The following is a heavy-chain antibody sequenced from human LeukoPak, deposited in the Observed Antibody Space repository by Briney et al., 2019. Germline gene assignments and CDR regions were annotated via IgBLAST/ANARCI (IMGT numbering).Heavy chain of an antibody. CDR2: ISSSSSYI. V-gene: IGHV3-21*01. CDR1: GFTFSSYS. Sequence: GGSLRLSCAASGFTFSSYSMNWVRQAPGKGLEWVSSISSSSSYIYYADSVKGRFTITRDNAKDSLYLQMNSLRAEDTAVYYCARGGYKYDFDYWGQGTLVTVAS. CDR3: ARGGYKYDFDY. D-gene: IGHD3-10*01. J-gene: IGHJ4*02.